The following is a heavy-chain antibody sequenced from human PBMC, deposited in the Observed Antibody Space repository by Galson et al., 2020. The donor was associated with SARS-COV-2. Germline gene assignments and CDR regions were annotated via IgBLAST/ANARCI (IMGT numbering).Heavy chain of an antibody. Sequence: TGGSLRLSCAASGFTFSSYTMNWVRQAPGKGLEWVSYSSSSSSTIYYADSVKGRFTISRDNAKNSLYLQMNSLRDEDTAVYYCARGTYYDILTGYRYFDYWGQGTLVTVSS. CDR3: ARGTYYDILTGYRYFDY. CDR1: GFTFSSYT. CDR2: SSSSSSTI. D-gene: IGHD3-9*01. J-gene: IGHJ4*02. V-gene: IGHV3-48*02.